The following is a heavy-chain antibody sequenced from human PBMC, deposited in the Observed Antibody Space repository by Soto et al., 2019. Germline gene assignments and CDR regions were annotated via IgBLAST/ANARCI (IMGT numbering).Heavy chain of an antibody. V-gene: IGHV4-4*02. J-gene: IGHJ4*02. CDR1: GGSIGSSNW. CDR3: ARDLRADGDSSPGRDY. Sequence: SETLSLTCAVSGGSIGSSNWWSWVRQPPGKGLEWIGEIYHSGSTNYNPSLKSRVTISVDKSKNQFSLKLSSVTAADTAVYYCARDLRADGDSSPGRDYWGQGTLVTVSS. D-gene: IGHD4-17*01. CDR2: IYHSGST.